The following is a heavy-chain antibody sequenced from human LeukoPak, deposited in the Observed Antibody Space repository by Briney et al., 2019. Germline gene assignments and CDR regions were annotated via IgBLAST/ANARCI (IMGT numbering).Heavy chain of an antibody. Sequence: SGTLSLTCAVSGGSISSSNWWSWVRQPPGKGLEWIGEIYHSGSTNYNPPLKSRVTISVDKSKNQFSLKLSSVTAADTAVYYCARYGMFDDFWTGYIGYWGQGTLVTVSS. D-gene: IGHD3/OR15-3a*01. J-gene: IGHJ4*02. CDR1: GGSISSSNW. CDR2: IYHSGST. CDR3: ARYGMFDDFWTGYIGY. V-gene: IGHV4-4*02.